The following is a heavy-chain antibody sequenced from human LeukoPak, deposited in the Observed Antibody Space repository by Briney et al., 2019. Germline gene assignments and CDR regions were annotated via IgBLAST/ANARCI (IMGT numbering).Heavy chain of an antibody. CDR3: ARGYYSDTSGYYYY. CDR2: INHSGST. D-gene: IGHD3-22*01. V-gene: IGHV4-34*01. Sequence: RSSETLSLTCDVYYGSFSGYYWSWIRQSPGKGLEWIGEINHSGSTNYNPSLKSRLIISADMSKNQLSLKLSSVTAADTAVYYCARGYYSDTSGYYYYWGQGTLVTVSS. CDR1: YGSFSGYY. J-gene: IGHJ4*02.